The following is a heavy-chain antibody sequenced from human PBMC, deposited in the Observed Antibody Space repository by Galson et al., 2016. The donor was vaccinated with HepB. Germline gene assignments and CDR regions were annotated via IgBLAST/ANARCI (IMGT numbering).Heavy chain of an antibody. CDR3: VSGYTSGI. Sequence: SLRLSCAASGFTFSAYWMAWIRQAPGKGLEWVANTNQDGSGKHYVDSAKGRFTVSRDNAKNSVFLDRNSLRAEDTAVYYCVSGYTSGIWGQGTTVTVSS. D-gene: IGHD6-19*01. V-gene: IGHV3-7*01. CDR2: TNQDGSGK. J-gene: IGHJ3*01. CDR1: GFTFSAYW.